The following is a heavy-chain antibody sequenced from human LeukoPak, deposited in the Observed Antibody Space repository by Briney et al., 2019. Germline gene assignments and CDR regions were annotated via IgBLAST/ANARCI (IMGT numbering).Heavy chain of an antibody. Sequence: GASVKVSCKASGYTFTSYGISWVRQAPGQGLEWMGWISAYNDNTNYAQKLQGRVTMTTDTSTSTAYMELRSLRSDDTAVYYCARDKVQLVYYYGMDVWGQGTTVTVSS. J-gene: IGHJ6*02. CDR2: ISAYNDNT. D-gene: IGHD6-13*01. CDR3: ARDKVQLVYYYGMDV. V-gene: IGHV1-18*01. CDR1: GYTFTSYG.